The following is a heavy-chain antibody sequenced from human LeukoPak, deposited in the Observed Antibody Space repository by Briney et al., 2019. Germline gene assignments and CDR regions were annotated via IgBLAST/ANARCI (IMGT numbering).Heavy chain of an antibody. Sequence: SETLSLTCAVSGGSIRNSSFYWGWIRQPPGKGLEWIGEINHSGSTNYNPSLKSRVTISVDTSKNQFSLKLSSVTAADTAVYYCARDLRWPPSGWGQGTLVTVSS. V-gene: IGHV4-39*07. D-gene: IGHD4-23*01. CDR1: GGSIRNSSFY. CDR3: ARDLRWPPSG. J-gene: IGHJ4*02. CDR2: INHSGST.